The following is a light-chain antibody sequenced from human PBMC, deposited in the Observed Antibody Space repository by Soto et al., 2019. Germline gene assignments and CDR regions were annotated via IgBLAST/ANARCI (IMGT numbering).Light chain of an antibody. Sequence: QSVLTQPRSVSGSPGQSVTISCTGTSSDVGTYDYVSWYQQHPGKAPKLMIYDVSNWPSGVPDRFSGSKSGNTASLTISGLQAEDEADYYCCSYAGSYTWVFGGGTKLTVL. V-gene: IGLV2-11*01. CDR1: SSDVGTYDY. J-gene: IGLJ3*02. CDR3: CSYAGSYTWV. CDR2: DVS.